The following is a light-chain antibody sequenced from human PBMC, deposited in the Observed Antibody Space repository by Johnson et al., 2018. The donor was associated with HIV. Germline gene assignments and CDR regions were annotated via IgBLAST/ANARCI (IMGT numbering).Light chain of an antibody. J-gene: IGLJ1*01. CDR2: DNN. V-gene: IGLV1-51*01. CDR1: SSNIGNNY. Sequence: QSVLTQPPSVSAAPGQKVTISCSGSSSNIGNNYVSWYQQLPGTAPKLLIYDNNKRPSGIPDRFSGSKSGTSATLGITGLQTGDEADYYCGTWDSSLSVYVFVNGTKVTVL. CDR3: GTWDSSLSVYV.